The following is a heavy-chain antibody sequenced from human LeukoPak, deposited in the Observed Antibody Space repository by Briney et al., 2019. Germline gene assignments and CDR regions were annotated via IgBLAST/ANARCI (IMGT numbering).Heavy chain of an antibody. D-gene: IGHD3-3*01. CDR1: GGSFSGYY. Sequence: SETLSLTCAVYGGSFSGYYWSWIRQPPGKGLEWIGEINHSGSTNYNPSLKSRVTISVDTSKNQFSLKLSSVTAADTAVYYCARVSRFLEWLSSPCAFDIWGQGTMVTVSS. CDR3: ARVSRFLEWLSSPCAFDI. CDR2: INHSGST. V-gene: IGHV4-34*01. J-gene: IGHJ3*02.